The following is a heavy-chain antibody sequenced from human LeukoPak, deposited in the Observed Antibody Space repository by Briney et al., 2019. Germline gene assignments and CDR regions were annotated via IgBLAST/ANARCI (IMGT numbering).Heavy chain of an antibody. J-gene: IGHJ4*02. D-gene: IGHD3-10*01. Sequence: GGSLRLSCAASGFTFSSYAMSWVRQAPGKGLEWVSAISGSGGSTYYADSVKGRFTISRDSSKNTLYLQMNSLRAEDTAVYYCAKVKVRGVIITIFDYWGQGTLVTVSS. CDR3: AKVKVRGVIITIFDY. CDR1: GFTFSSYA. V-gene: IGHV3-23*01. CDR2: ISGSGGST.